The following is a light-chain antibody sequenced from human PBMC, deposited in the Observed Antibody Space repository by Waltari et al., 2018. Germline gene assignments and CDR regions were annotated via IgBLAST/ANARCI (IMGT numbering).Light chain of an antibody. Sequence: HSALTQPPSASGSPGQSVTISCTGTSRDVGGYNSVSWYQQHPGKAPKLMIYEVTKRSSGVPDRYSGSKSGNTASLTVSGLQADDEADYYCSSYADSDNLVFGGGTKLTVL. CDR2: EVT. V-gene: IGLV2-8*01. CDR1: SRDVGGYNS. CDR3: SSYADSDNLV. J-gene: IGLJ3*02.